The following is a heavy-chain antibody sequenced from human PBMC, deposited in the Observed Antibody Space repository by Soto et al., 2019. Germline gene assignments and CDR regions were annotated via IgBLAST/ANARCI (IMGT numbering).Heavy chain of an antibody. D-gene: IGHD6-13*01. Sequence: GGSMRLSCAASGFSFSSYAMSWVRQAPGKGLEWVSYISSSSSTAYYADSVGGRFTISRDNAKNSLYLQMNSLRAEDTAVYYCARYWDSSSGMDVWAKGTTVTVSS. CDR2: ISSSSSTA. J-gene: IGHJ6*04. CDR3: ARYWDSSSGMDV. CDR1: GFSFSSYA. V-gene: IGHV3-48*01.